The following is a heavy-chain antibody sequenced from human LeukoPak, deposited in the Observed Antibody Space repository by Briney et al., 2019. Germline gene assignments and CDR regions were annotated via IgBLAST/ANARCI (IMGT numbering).Heavy chain of an antibody. CDR2: ISSSGSTI. CDR3: ARGAWGSGGDYFIDY. Sequence: PGGSLRLSCAASGFTFSSYEMNWVRQAPGKGLEWVSYISSSGSTIYYADSVKGRFTISRDNAKNSLYLQMNSLRAEDTAVYYCARGAWGSGGDYFIDYWGQGTLVTVSS. J-gene: IGHJ4*02. D-gene: IGHD4-17*01. CDR1: GFTFSSYE. V-gene: IGHV3-48*03.